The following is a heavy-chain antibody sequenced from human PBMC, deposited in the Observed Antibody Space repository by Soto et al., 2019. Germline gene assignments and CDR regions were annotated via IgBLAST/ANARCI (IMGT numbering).Heavy chain of an antibody. CDR2: INSDGSVS. J-gene: IGHJ6*03. V-gene: IGHV3-74*02. Sequence: EVQLVESGGGLVQPGGSLRLSCAASGFTFRNYWMYWVRQAPGQGLERVSRINSDGSVSSYADSVKGRLPISRDNVKNTLYLLMDSLRAEDTAVYYCARGDCVGGSCYSLAGSFYYYMDAWGKGTTVTVFS. CDR1: GFTFRNYW. D-gene: IGHD2-15*01. CDR3: ARGDCVGGSCYSLAGSFYYYMDA.